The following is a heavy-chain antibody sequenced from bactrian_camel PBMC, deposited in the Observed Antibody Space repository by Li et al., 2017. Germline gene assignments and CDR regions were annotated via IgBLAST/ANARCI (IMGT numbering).Heavy chain of an antibody. CDR3: AADPRNGAPCVSTTRLEEAYHY. CDR2: IYNGGVST. D-gene: IGHD7*01. J-gene: IGHJ4*01. Sequence: HVQLVESGGGSVQAGGSLKLSCVITYDCCCVGWLRQYPGKYREGVAFIYNGGVSTYYDDSVEGRFTISRDNAESTSYLEMNSLKPEDSAMYYCAADPRNGAPCVSTTRLEEAYHYWGLGTQVTVS. V-gene: IGHV3S1*01. CDR1: TYDCCC.